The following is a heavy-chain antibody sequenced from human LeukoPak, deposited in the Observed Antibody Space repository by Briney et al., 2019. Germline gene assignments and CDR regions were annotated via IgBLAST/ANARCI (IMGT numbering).Heavy chain of an antibody. CDR3: ARDGPSIAARAVPHYFDY. J-gene: IGHJ4*02. V-gene: IGHV1-46*01. Sequence: ASVKVSCKASGYTFTSYYMHWVRQAPGQGLEWMGIINPSGGSTSYAQKFQGRVTMTRDTSTSTVYMELSSLRSEDTAVYYCARDGPSIAARAVPHYFDYWGQGTLVTVSS. CDR1: GYTFTSYY. D-gene: IGHD6-6*01. CDR2: INPSGGST.